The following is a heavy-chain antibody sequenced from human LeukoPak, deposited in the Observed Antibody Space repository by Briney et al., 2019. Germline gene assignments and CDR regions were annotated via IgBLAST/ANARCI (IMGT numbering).Heavy chain of an antibody. CDR3: APGRAWLDP. Sequence: SETLSLTCVVYGRSFSGYYWSWIRQPPGKGLEWIGYIYYDGSTNYNPSLKSRVTISVDTSKNQFSLKLNSMTAADTAMYYCAPGRAWLDPWGQGTLVTVSS. V-gene: IGHV4-59*01. J-gene: IGHJ5*02. CDR1: GRSFSGYY. CDR2: IYYDGST. D-gene: IGHD2-8*02.